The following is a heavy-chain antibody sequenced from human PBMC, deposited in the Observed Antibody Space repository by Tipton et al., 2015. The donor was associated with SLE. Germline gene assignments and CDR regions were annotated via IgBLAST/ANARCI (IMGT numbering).Heavy chain of an antibody. D-gene: IGHD6-19*01. CDR3: AREGGWHYYYYGMDV. Sequence: GLVKPSETLSLTCAVYGGSFSGYFWSWIRQPPGKGLEWIGEINHSGSTNNNPSLKSRVTISRDTSKNQFSLRLSSVTAADTAVYYCAREGGWHYYYYGMDVWGQGTTVTVSS. CDR1: GGSFSGYF. J-gene: IGHJ6*02. V-gene: IGHV4-34*01. CDR2: INHSGST.